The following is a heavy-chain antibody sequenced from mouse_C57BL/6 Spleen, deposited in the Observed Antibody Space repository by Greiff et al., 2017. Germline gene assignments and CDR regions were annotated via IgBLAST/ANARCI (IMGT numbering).Heavy chain of an antibody. V-gene: IGHV1-64*01. CDR2: IHPNSGST. J-gene: IGHJ4*01. CDR1: GYTFTSYW. D-gene: IGHD1-1*01. CDR3: ARSSITTVVAGDYYAMDY. Sequence: QVQLQQPGAELVKPGASVKLSCKASGYTFTSYWMHWVKQRPGQGLEWIGMIHPNSGSTNYNAKFKSKATLTVDKSSSTAYMQLSSLTSEDSAVYYCARSSITTVVAGDYYAMDYWGQGTSVTVSS.